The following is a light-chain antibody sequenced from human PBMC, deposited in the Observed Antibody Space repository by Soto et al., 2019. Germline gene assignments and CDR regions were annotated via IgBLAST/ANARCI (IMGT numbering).Light chain of an antibody. J-gene: IGLJ2*01. CDR3: QSYDSSLSGYVV. Sequence: QYVLTQPPSVSGAPGQRVTISCTGSSSNIGAGYDVHWYQQLPGTAPKLLIYGNSNRPSGVPDRFSGSKSGTSASLAITGLQAEDDADYYCQSYDSSLSGYVVFGGGTKLTVL. CDR2: GNS. V-gene: IGLV1-40*01. CDR1: SSNIGAGYD.